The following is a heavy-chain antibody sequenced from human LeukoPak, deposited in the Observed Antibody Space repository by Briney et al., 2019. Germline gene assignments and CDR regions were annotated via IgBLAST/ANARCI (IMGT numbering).Heavy chain of an antibody. CDR1: GFTFNSYA. CDR2: ISYDGSNK. D-gene: IGHD3/OR15-3a*01. J-gene: IGHJ5*02. V-gene: IGHV3-30-3*01. CDR3: ARDSGLKFDP. Sequence: GGSLRLSCAASGFTFNSYAMHWVRQAPGKGLEWVAVISYDGSNKYYADSVKGRFTISRDNSKNTLYLQMNSLRAEDTAVYYCARDSGLKFDPWGQGTLVTVSS.